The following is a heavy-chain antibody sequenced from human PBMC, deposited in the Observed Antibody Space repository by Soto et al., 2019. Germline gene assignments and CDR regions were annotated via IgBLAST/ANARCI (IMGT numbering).Heavy chain of an antibody. CDR3: ARERSAAGTGWFDP. J-gene: IGHJ5*02. CDR2: MNANSGNT. D-gene: IGHD6-13*01. V-gene: IGHV1-8*01. CDR1: GYTFTSYD. Sequence: QVQLVQSGAEVKKPGASVKVSCKASGYTFTSYDINWVRQATGQGLECMGWMNANSGNTGYAQKFHGRVTMTSNTSISTAYMGLSSLGSEDTAVYYCARERSAAGTGWFDPWGQGTLVTVSS.